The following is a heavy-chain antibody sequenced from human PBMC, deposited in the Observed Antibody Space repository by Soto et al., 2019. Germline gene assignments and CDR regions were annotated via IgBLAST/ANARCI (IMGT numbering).Heavy chain of an antibody. CDR3: ARSGYSYGPNPLLY. D-gene: IGHD5-18*01. V-gene: IGHV4-31*03. CDR1: GGSISRGGYY. J-gene: IGHJ4*02. Sequence: SETLSLTCTVSGGSISRGGYYWSWIRQHPGKGLEWIGYIYYSGSTYYNPSLKSRVTISVDTSKNQFSLKLSSVTAADTAVYYCARSGYSYGPNPLLYWGQGTLVTVSS. CDR2: IYYSGST.